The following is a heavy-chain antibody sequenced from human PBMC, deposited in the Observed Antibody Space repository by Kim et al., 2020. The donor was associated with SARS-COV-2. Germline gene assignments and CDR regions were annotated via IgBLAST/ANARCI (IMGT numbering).Heavy chain of an antibody. J-gene: IGHJ4*02. CDR1: GFTFSSYE. D-gene: IGHD3-22*01. V-gene: IGHV3-48*03. CDR3: ARDRQFPEYYYDSSGYYYDY. Sequence: GGSLRLSCAASGFTFSSYEMNWVRQAPGKGLEWVSYISSSGSTIYYADSVKGRFTISRDNAKNSLYLQMNSLRAEDTAVYYCARDRQFPEYYYDSSGYYYDYWGQGTLVTVSS. CDR2: ISSSGSTI.